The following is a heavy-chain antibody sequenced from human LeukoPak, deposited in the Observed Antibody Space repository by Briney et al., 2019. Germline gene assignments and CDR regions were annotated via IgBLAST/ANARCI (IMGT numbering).Heavy chain of an antibody. D-gene: IGHD3-22*01. CDR3: AKEYSEYYRDTSGYFGSFDY. V-gene: IGHV3-23*01. CDR2: ISGSGGST. J-gene: IGHJ4*02. Sequence: PGGSLRLSCAASGFTFSSHAMSWVRQAPGKGLEWVSGISGSGGSTYDADSVQGRFTVSRDNSKNTLYLQMNSLRPEDTAIYYCAKEYSEYYRDTSGYFGSFDYWGQGTLVTVSS. CDR1: GFTFSSHA.